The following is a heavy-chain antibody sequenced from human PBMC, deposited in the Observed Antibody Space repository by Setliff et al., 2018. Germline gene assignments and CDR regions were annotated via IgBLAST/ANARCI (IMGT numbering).Heavy chain of an antibody. V-gene: IGHV5-51*01. D-gene: IGHD3-10*01. J-gene: IGHJ6*03. Sequence: GASLTLSCKTSGYTLTDYWIGWVRQMHGTGLEWMGIIFPGNSATKYSPSFQGQVTMSADKSISTAYLQWSSLKASDTAIYYCARVCDYMGFYYNYYMDVWGKGATVTVSS. CDR2: IFPGNSAT. CDR3: ARVCDYMGFYYNYYMDV. CDR1: GYTLTDYW.